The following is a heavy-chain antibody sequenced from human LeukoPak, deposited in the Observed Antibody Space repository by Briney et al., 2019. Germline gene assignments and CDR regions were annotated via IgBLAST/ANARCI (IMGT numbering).Heavy chain of an antibody. CDR3: AKDSATITGSYSYNWFDF. CDR1: GFTFKDYA. J-gene: IGHJ5*01. Sequence: GGSLRLSCTASGFTFKDYAMHWVRQGPGKGLQWVSLISGDGGSTFYADSVRGRFTISRDNSKNSLYLQMNGLRTEDTAIYYCAKDSATITGSYSYNWFDFWGQGNLVTVSS. D-gene: IGHD5-12*01. V-gene: IGHV3-43*02. CDR2: ISGDGGST.